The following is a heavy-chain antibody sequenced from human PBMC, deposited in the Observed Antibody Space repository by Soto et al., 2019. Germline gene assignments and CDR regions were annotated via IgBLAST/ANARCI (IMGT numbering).Heavy chain of an antibody. CDR3: ATGLTGYCSGGSCYSHYYYGMDV. J-gene: IGHJ6*02. V-gene: IGHV3-11*01. D-gene: IGHD2-15*01. CDR1: GFTFSDYY. CDR2: ISSSGSTI. Sequence: PGGSLRLSCAASGFTFSDYYMSWIRQAPGKGLEWVSYISSSGSTIYYADSVKGRFTISRDNAKNSLYLQMNSLRAEDTAVYYCATGLTGYCSGGSCYSHYYYGMDVWGQGTTVTVSS.